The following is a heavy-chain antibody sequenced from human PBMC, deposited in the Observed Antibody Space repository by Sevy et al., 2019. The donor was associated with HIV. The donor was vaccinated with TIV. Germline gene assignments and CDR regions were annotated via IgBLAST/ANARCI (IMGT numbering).Heavy chain of an antibody. V-gene: IGHV4-59*01. J-gene: IGHJ6*02. CDR3: ARDLRDYYDSSGYYVSGMDV. CDR1: GGSISSYY. Sequence: SETLSLTCTVSGGSISSYYWSWIRQPPGKGLEWIGYIYYSGSTNYNPSLKSRFTISVDTSKNQFSLKLSTVTAADPAVYYCARDLRDYYDSSGYYVSGMDVWGQGTTVTVSS. CDR2: IYYSGST. D-gene: IGHD3-22*01.